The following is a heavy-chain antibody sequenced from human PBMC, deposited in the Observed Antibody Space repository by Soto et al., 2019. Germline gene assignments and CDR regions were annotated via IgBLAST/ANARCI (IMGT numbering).Heavy chain of an antibody. D-gene: IGHD1-7*01. CDR1: EFTFSSYD. CDR3: VRRVSGNYDY. J-gene: IGHJ4*02. V-gene: IGHV3-64*01. CDR2: ISSNGGTT. Sequence: EVQLAESGGGMVQPGGSLRLSCVASEFTFSSYDMHWVRQAPGKGLEYVSSISSNGGTTYYGISVKGRFTIARDNSKNTLYLQMGSLSAEDMAVYYCVRRVSGNYDYWGQGTLVTVSS.